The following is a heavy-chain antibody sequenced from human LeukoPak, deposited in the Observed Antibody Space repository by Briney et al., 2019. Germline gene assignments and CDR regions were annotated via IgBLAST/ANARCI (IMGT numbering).Heavy chain of an antibody. CDR3: ARAREPRKPHIFGVVTETDFDY. CDR1: GGTFSSYA. J-gene: IGHJ4*02. CDR2: IIPIFGTA. V-gene: IGHV1-69*01. Sequence: ASVTVSCKASGGTFSSYAISWVRQAPGQGLEWMGGIIPIFGTANYAQKFQGRVTITADESTSTAYMELSSLRSEDTAVYYCARAREPRKPHIFGVVTETDFDYWGQGTLVTVSS. D-gene: IGHD3-3*01.